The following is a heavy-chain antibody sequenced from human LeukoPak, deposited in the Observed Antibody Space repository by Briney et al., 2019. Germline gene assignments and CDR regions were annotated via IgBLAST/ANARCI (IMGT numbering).Heavy chain of an antibody. Sequence: PGRSLGLSCAASGFIFSDYYMSWIRQAPGKGLEWVSYISSSGGTMYYADSVKGRFTISRDNAKNSLYLQMNSLRAEDTAIYYCARDVRSSGSYYSRSYFYMDVWGKGTTVTVSS. V-gene: IGHV3-11*04. D-gene: IGHD3-10*01. CDR1: GFIFSDYY. CDR3: ARDVRSSGSYYSRSYFYMDV. J-gene: IGHJ6*03. CDR2: ISSSGGTM.